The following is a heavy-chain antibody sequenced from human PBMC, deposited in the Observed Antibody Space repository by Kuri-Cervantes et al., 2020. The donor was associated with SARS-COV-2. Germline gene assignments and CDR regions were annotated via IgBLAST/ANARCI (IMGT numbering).Heavy chain of an antibody. J-gene: IGHJ4*02. CDR3: ARVGRAARLTAPYLDY. CDR2: FDPEDGET. CDR1: GNTLTELP. Sequence: ASVKVSCKVSGNTLTELPLHWVRQAPGKGLAWMGGFDPEDGETIYAQKFQGRVTMTEDTSTDTAYMELSSLRSEDTAVYYCARVGRAARLTAPYLDYWGQGTLVTVSS. V-gene: IGHV1-24*01. D-gene: IGHD6-6*01.